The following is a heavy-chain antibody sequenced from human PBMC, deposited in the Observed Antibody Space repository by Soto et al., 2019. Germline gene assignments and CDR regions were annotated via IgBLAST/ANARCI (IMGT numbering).Heavy chain of an antibody. CDR2: SKNKANNDTS. CDR3: AKDGGLNYSILYYYYYGMDV. D-gene: IGHD4-4*01. Sequence: GGSLRLSCAASGFIFSDYYIDWVRQAPGKGLEWVGRSKNKANNDTSEYAASVKGRFIISRDESKNSLYLQMNSLKTEDTAVYYCAKDGGLNYSILYYYYYGMDVWGQGTTVTVSS. V-gene: IGHV3-72*01. CDR1: GFIFSDYY. J-gene: IGHJ6*02.